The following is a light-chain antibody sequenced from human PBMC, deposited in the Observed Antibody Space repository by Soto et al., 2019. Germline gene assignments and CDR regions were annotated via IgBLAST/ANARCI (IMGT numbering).Light chain of an antibody. V-gene: IGKV3D-15*01. CDR2: GAS. J-gene: IGKJ2*01. CDR3: QQYNNWPPSRT. CDR1: RDVYINA. Sequence: VVLTQSPATLSLSPGEPATLSCRASRDVYINALAWYQQKPGRTPTLLIYGASTRATGIPDRFSATGSGTEFSLTISSVEPEDFAVYYCQQYNNWPPSRTFGQGTKLEIK.